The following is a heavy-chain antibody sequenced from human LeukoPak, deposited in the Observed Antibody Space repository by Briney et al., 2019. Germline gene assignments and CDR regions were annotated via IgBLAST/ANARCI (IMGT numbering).Heavy chain of an antibody. D-gene: IGHD6-19*01. CDR2: INHSGST. V-gene: IGHV4-34*01. Sequence: SETLSLTCAVYGGSFSGYYWSWIRQPPGKGLEWIGEINHSGSTNYNPSLKSRVTISVDTSKNQFSLKLSSVTAADTAVYYCARQEGQWLPPDYWGQGTLVTVSS. CDR1: GGSFSGYY. CDR3: ARQEGQWLPPDY. J-gene: IGHJ4*02.